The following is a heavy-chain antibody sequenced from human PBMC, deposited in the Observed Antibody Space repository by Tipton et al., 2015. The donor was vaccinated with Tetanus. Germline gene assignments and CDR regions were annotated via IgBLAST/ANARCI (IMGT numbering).Heavy chain of an antibody. J-gene: IGHJ2*01. Sequence: VQLVQSGAEVEKPGESLKISCTGSGYSFKIYWLAWVRQMPGKGLEWMGIIYPDDSDARYSPSFQGQVTISADKFTSTAYLQWSSLKASDTAMYYCARRLGPYTGDHFWHFDLWGRGTLVTVSS. V-gene: IGHV5-51*01. D-gene: IGHD3-16*01. CDR1: GYSFKIYW. CDR2: IYPDDSDA. CDR3: ARRLGPYTGDHFWHFDL.